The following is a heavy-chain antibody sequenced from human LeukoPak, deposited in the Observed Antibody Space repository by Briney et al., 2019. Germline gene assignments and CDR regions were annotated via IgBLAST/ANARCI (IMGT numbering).Heavy chain of an antibody. CDR2: ISYDGSNK. CDR3: AKVKAYYDILTLDY. V-gene: IGHV3-30*18. CDR1: GFTFSSYG. D-gene: IGHD3-9*01. Sequence: GRSLRLSCAASGFTFSSYGMHWVRKAPGKGLEWVAVISYDGSNKYYADSVKGRFTISRDNSKNTLYLQMNSLRAEDTAVYYCAKVKAYYDILTLDYWGQGTLVTVSS. J-gene: IGHJ4*02.